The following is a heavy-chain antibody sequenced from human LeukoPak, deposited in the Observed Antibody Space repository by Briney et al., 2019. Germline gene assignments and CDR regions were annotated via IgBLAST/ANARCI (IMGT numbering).Heavy chain of an antibody. D-gene: IGHD5-18*01. CDR1: GFTFSNCN. CDR2: ISSDSSYI. J-gene: IGHJ4*02. Sequence: GGSLRLSCAASGFTFSNCNMNWVRQAPGKGLEWVSSISSDSSYIYYADSVKGRFTISRDNAKNSLYLQMNSLRAEDTAVYYCARAMDTAIFFDYWGQGTLVTVSS. CDR3: ARAMDTAIFFDY. V-gene: IGHV3-21*01.